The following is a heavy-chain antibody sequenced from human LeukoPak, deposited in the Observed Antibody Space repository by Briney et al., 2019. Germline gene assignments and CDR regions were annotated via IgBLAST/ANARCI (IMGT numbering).Heavy chain of an antibody. CDR2: IYYSGST. J-gene: IGHJ4*02. D-gene: IGHD3-22*01. CDR1: GGSISSSSYY. CDR3: ARHPYYDSNGSFDY. V-gene: IGHV4-39*01. Sequence: SETLSLTCTVSGGSISSSSYYWDWIRQPPGKGLEWIGSIYYSGSTYYNPSLKSRVTISVDTSKNQFSLKLSSVTAADTAVYYCARHPYYDSNGSFDYWGQGTLVTVSS.